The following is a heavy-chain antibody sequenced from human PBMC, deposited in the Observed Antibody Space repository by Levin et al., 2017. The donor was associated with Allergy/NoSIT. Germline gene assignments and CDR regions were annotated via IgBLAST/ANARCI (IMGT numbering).Heavy chain of an antibody. CDR1: GGTFSSYA. Sequence: SVKVSCKASGGTFSSYAISWVRQAPGQGLEWMGGIIPIFGTANYAQKFQGRVTITADESTSTAYMELSSLRSEDTAVYYCARDDYGGNRRLDYWGQGTLVTVSS. V-gene: IGHV1-69*13. J-gene: IGHJ4*02. D-gene: IGHD4-23*01. CDR3: ARDDYGGNRRLDY. CDR2: IIPIFGTA.